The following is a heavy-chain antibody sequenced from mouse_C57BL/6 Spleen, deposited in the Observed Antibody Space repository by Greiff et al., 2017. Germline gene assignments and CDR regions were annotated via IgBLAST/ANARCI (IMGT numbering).Heavy chain of an antibody. V-gene: IGHV1-80*01. Sequence: QVQLQQSGAELVKPGASVKISCKASGYAFSSYWMNWVKQRPGKGLEWIGQIYPGDGDTNYNGKFKGKATLTADKSSSTAYMQLSSLTSEDSAVYFCARSGYYGYDGFAYWGQGTLVTVSA. J-gene: IGHJ3*01. D-gene: IGHD2-2*01. CDR3: ARSGYYGYDGFAY. CDR2: IYPGDGDT. CDR1: GYAFSSYW.